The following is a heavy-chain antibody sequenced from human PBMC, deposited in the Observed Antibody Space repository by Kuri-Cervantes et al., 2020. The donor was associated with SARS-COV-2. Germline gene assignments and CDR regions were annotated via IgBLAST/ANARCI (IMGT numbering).Heavy chain of an antibody. V-gene: IGHV1-2*02. CDR3: ARDVAVAGRGWYYYYSYYIDV. J-gene: IGHJ6*03. CDR1: VYTFTGYY. Sequence: ASVKVSCKASVYTFTGYYMHWVRQAPGQGLEWMGWINPNRGGTNYAQKFQGRVTMTRDTSISTAYMELSRLRSDDPAVYYCARDVAVAGRGWYYYYSYYIDVWGKGTTVTVSS. CDR2: INPNRGGT. D-gene: IGHD6-19*01.